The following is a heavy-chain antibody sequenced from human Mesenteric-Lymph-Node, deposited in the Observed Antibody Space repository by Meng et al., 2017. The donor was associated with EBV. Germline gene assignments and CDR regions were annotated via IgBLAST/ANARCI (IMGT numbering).Heavy chain of an antibody. J-gene: IGHJ4*02. Sequence: HVQLVQSGAEVKKPGASVKVSCTVYGYTLTELSIHWVRQAPGKGLEWMGGFAPEDGETIYAQKFQGRLTMTEDTSTDTAYMELSSLRSEDTAMYYCATDRRYGGSSPYNYWGQGTLVTVSS. CDR1: GYTLTELS. D-gene: IGHD1-26*01. CDR3: ATDRRYGGSSPYNY. CDR2: FAPEDGET. V-gene: IGHV1-24*01.